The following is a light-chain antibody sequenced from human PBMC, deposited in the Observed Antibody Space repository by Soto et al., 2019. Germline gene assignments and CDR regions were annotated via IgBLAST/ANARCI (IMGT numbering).Light chain of an antibody. Sequence: DIQMTQSPSSLSVSVGDRVTSTCQASQDISNYLNWYQQKPGKAPKLLIYDASNLETGVPSRFSGSGSGTDFTFTISSLQPEDIATYYCQQYDNLPPFGPGTKVDIK. CDR3: QQYDNLPP. CDR2: DAS. V-gene: IGKV1-33*01. J-gene: IGKJ3*01. CDR1: QDISNY.